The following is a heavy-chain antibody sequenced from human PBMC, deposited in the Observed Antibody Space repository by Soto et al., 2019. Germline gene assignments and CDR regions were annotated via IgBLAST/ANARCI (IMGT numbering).Heavy chain of an antibody. CDR1: GGTFSSYA. CDR2: IIPIFGTA. V-gene: IGHV1-69*13. D-gene: IGHD3-10*01. CDR3: AMVRGVIDRIDY. J-gene: IGHJ4*02. Sequence: GASVKVSCKASGGTFSSYAISWVRQAPGQGLEWMGGIIPIFGTANYAQKFQGRVTITADESTSTAYMELSSLRFEDTAVYYCAMVRGVIDRIDYWGQGTLVTVSS.